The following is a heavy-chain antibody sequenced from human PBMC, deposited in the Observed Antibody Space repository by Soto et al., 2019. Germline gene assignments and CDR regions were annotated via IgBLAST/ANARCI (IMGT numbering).Heavy chain of an antibody. CDR1: GYTFTSYD. CDR3: AKGGSATSYSQFDS. J-gene: IGHJ4*02. D-gene: IGHD2-2*02. Sequence: ASVKVSCKESGYTFTSYDMNWVRQAPGKGLEWLGWIDPNSGKTSYAQNFQGRVTMTEDTSTDTAYMELSSLSAEDTAVYYCAKGGSATSYSQFDSWGQGTLVTVSS. CDR2: IDPNSGKT. V-gene: IGHV1-8*01.